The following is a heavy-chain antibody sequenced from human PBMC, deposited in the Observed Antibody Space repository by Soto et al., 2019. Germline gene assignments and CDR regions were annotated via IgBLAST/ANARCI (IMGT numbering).Heavy chain of an antibody. CDR2: IWYDGSKK. CDR1: GFTFSTYG. V-gene: IGHV3-33*03. CDR3: ATSGFSTSWYYFDL. Sequence: GGSLRLSCAGSGFTFSTYGMFWVRQAPGKGLEWVAIIWYDGSKKYYADSVEGRFTVSRDNSKNTLYLQMEDLRVEDTAVYYCATSGFSTSWYYFDLWGLGTQVTVSS. J-gene: IGHJ4*02. D-gene: IGHD6-13*01.